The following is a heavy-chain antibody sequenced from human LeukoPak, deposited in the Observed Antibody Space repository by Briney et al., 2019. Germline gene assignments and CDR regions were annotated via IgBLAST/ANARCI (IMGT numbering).Heavy chain of an antibody. CDR3: TRDLFH. CDR2: IHSGDDA. V-gene: IGHV3-53*01. Sequence: GGSLRLSCAASGFSVSSNYMTWVRQAPGKGLEWVSGIHSGDDAYYADSVKGRLIISRDNSENKMYLQMNRLRGADTAVYYCTRDLFHWGQGTLVTVSS. CDR1: GFSVSSNY. J-gene: IGHJ4*02. D-gene: IGHD2/OR15-2a*01.